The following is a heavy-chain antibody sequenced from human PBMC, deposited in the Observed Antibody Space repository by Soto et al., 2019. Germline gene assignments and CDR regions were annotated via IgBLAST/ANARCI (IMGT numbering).Heavy chain of an antibody. D-gene: IGHD2-8*02. CDR3: ARGHSYWCLLIDH. CDR1: GFSLSRYG. Sequence: PGGSLRLSCTASGFSLSRYGLHWDRQAPGKGLEWVAGLWSDGIKTSYTDSVKGRFTISRDTSKNMLYLQMNSLGAEDTAVYYCARGHSYWCLLIDHWGQGTLVTVSS. J-gene: IGHJ4*02. V-gene: IGHV3-33*01. CDR2: LWSDGIKT.